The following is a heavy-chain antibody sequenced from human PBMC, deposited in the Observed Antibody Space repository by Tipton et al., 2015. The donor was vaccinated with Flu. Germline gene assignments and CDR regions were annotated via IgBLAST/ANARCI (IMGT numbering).Heavy chain of an antibody. J-gene: IGHJ4*02. CDR1: GGSISSSSYY. V-gene: IGHV4-39*07. CDR3: ARDVVTTGGYEY. Sequence: TLSLTCTVSGGSISSSSYYWGWIRQPPGKGLEWIESIYYSGSTYYNPSLKSRVTISVDTSKNQFSLKLSSVAAADTAMYYCARDVVTTGGYEYWGQGILVTVSP. CDR2: IYYSGST. D-gene: IGHD4-17*01.